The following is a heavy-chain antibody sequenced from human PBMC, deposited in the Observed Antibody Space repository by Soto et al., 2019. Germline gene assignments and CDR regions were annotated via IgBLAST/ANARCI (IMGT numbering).Heavy chain of an antibody. J-gene: IGHJ5*02. CDR1: GYTFTSYA. D-gene: IGHD6-19*01. CDR2: INPNSGGT. CDR3: ARVAETGNWFDP. V-gene: IGHV1-2*02. Sequence: ASVKVSCKASGYTFTSYAMHWVRQAPGQGLEWMGWINPNSGGTKFAQKFQGRVTMARDTSFSTAYMELRRLTSDDTAVYYCARVAETGNWFDPWGPGTLVTVSS.